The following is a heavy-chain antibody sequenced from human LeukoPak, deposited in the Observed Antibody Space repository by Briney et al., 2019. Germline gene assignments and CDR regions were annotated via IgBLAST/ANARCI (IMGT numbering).Heavy chain of an antibody. V-gene: IGHV3-53*01. CDR2: IYSGDNT. J-gene: IGHJ4*02. CDR1: GLIVSSNN. Sequence: GGSLRLSCAASGLIVSSNNMSWVRQAPGKGLEWVSVIYSGDNTYYADSVKGRFTISRDNSKNTIYLQMNSLRAEDTAVYYCTRDSRVGGTEYYFDYWGQGTLVTVSS. CDR3: TRDSRVGGTEYYFDY. D-gene: IGHD1-26*01.